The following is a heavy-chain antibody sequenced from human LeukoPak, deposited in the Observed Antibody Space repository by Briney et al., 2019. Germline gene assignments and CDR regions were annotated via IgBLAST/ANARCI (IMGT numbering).Heavy chain of an antibody. CDR1: GGSFSGYY. D-gene: IGHD2-2*01. CDR3: ARGFVVVPAAPASNYYYYYMDV. V-gene: IGHV4-34*01. J-gene: IGHJ6*03. CDR2: INHSGST. Sequence: SETLSLTCAVYGGSFSGYYWSWIREPPGKGLEWIGEINHSGSTNYNPSLKSRVTISADTSKNQFSLKLSSVTAADTAVYYCARGFVVVPAAPASNYYYYYMDVWGKGTTVTVSS.